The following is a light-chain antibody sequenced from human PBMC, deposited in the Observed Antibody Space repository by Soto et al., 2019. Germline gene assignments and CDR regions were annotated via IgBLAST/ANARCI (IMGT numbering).Light chain of an antibody. J-gene: IGKJ1*01. Sequence: IVLTQSPATLSLSPGESATLSCRAGQSVLSYLNWYQQQPGRPPRLLIYGASSRATGIPDRFSGSGSGTDFTLTISRLEPEDFAVYYCQQYGSSLRTFGQGTKVDIK. CDR3: QQYGSSLRT. CDR1: QSVLSY. V-gene: IGKV3-20*01. CDR2: GAS.